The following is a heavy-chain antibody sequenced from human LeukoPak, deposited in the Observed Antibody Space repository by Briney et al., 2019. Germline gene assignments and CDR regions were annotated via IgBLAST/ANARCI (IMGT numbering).Heavy chain of an antibody. CDR1: GFTFSSYG. V-gene: IGHV3-33*01. CDR3: ARSGPPWPTLTFDI. CDR2: IWYDGSNK. J-gene: IGHJ3*02. Sequence: GGSLRLSCAASGFTFSSYGMHWVRQAPGKGLEWVAVIWYDGSNKYYADSVKGRFTISRDNSKNTLYLQMNSLRAEDTAVYYCARSGPPWPTLTFDIWGQGTMVTVSS. D-gene: IGHD5-24*01.